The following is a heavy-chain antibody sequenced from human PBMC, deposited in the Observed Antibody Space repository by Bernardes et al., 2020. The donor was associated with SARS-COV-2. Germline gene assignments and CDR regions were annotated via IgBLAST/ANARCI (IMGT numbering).Heavy chain of an antibody. Sequence: ISRSGNKKFYADSVKGRFTISRDNSKNTLYLQVNSLRAEDTALYYCAKEGSSGWYYYFDYWGQGTLVTVSS. V-gene: IGHV3-23*01. J-gene: IGHJ4*02. D-gene: IGHD6-19*01. CDR2: ISRSGNKK. CDR3: AKEGSSGWYYYFDY.